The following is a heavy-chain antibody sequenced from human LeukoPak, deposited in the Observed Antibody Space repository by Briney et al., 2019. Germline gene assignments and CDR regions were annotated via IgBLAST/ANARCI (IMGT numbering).Heavy chain of an antibody. Sequence: PGRSLRLSCAASGFTFSSYEMNWVRQAPGKGLEWVSYISSSGSTIYYADSVKGRFTISRDNAKNSLYLQMNSLRAEGTAVYYCAREIAWFGHLDYWGQGTLVTVSS. CDR3: AREIAWFGHLDY. CDR1: GFTFSSYE. D-gene: IGHD3-10*01. J-gene: IGHJ4*02. CDR2: ISSSGSTI. V-gene: IGHV3-48*03.